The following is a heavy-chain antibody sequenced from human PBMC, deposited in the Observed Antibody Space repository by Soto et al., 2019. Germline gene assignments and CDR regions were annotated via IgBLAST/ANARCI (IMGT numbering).Heavy chain of an antibody. Sequence: PSQTLSLTCDISGDSVSSKNAAWNWIRQSPSRGLEWLGRTYYRSKWHSGYAVSVRSRVSISPDTSKNRSSLQLNSVTPDDTAVYYCARSGPGGYIDHWGRGTLVTVSS. V-gene: IGHV6-1*01. CDR2: TYYRSKWHS. D-gene: IGHD2-15*01. J-gene: IGHJ4*02. CDR1: GDSVSSKNAA. CDR3: ARSGPGGYIDH.